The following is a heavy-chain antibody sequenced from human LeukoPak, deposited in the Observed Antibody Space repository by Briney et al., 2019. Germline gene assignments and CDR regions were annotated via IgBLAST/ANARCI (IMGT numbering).Heavy chain of an antibody. CDR2: IRGSGGST. J-gene: IGHJ1*01. CDR3: AKDYNSGWYSGYFQH. CDR1: GFTFSNYA. D-gene: IGHD6-19*01. Sequence: GGSLRLSCAAAGFTFSNYAMYWVRQAPGKGLEWVSGIRGSGGSTYYADSVEGRFTVSRDNSKNTLYLQTNGLRAEDTAVYHCAKDYNSGWYSGYFQHWGQGTLVTVSS. V-gene: IGHV3-23*01.